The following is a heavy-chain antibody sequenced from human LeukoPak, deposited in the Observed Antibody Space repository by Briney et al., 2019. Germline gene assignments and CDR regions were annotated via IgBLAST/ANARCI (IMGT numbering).Heavy chain of an antibody. J-gene: IGHJ6*02. CDR3: ARLDYYDSSGGMDV. Sequence: SETLSLTCAVSGGSISSSNWWSWVRQPPGKGLEWIGEIYHSGSTNYNQSLKSRVTISVDKSKNPFSLKLSSVTAADTAVYYCARLDYYDSSGGMDVWGQGTTVTVSS. CDR2: IYHSGST. V-gene: IGHV4-4*02. D-gene: IGHD3-22*01. CDR1: GGSISSSNW.